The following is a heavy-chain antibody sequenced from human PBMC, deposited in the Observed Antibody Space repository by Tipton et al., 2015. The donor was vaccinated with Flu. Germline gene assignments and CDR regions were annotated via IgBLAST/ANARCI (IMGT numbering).Heavy chain of an antibody. CDR3: ARVGAVTMVRGLAFDAFDI. Sequence: TLSLTCTVSGDSISSSSYYWGWIRQPPGKGLEWIGNIYHSGSTNYNPSLKSRVTISLDKSKNQFSLNLSSVTAADTAVYYCARVGAVTMVRGLAFDAFDIWGLGTMVAVSS. J-gene: IGHJ3*02. CDR1: GDSISSSSYY. V-gene: IGHV4-39*07. D-gene: IGHD3-10*01. CDR2: IYHSGST.